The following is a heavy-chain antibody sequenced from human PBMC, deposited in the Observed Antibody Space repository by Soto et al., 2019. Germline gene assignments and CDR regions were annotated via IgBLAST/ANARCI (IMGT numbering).Heavy chain of an antibody. CDR2: INHSGST. V-gene: IGHV4-34*01. CDR3: ARWGSGWYYFDY. CDR1: GGSFSGYY. D-gene: IGHD6-19*01. Sequence: QVQLQQWGAGLLKPSETLSLTCAVYGGSFSGYYWSWIRQPPGKGLEWIGEINHSGSTNYNPSLKSRSTISVDTPNNQFSLKLSSVTAADTAVYYCARWGSGWYYFDYWGQGTLVTVSS. J-gene: IGHJ4*02.